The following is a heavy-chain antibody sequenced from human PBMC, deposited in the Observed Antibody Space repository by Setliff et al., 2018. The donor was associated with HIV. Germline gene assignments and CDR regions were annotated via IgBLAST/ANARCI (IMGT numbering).Heavy chain of an antibody. V-gene: IGHV1-8*03. J-gene: IGHJ4*02. Sequence: GSVKVSCKTSGYSFTNYDINWVRQAAGQGLEWLGWINPSNGKTGYAERFQDRVTFRKDTSINTVYMELRSLRSDDTAVCYCARDSGGGALGSAPDYWGPGTQVTVSS. D-gene: IGHD1-26*01. CDR3: ARDSGGGALGSAPDY. CDR2: INPSNGKT. CDR1: GYSFTNYD.